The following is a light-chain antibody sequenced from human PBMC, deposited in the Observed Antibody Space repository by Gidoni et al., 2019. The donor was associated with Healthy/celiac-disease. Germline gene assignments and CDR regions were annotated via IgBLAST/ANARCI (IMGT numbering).Light chain of an antibody. Sequence: QSALTQPASASGSPGQSITISCPGTSSDVGGYNYVSWYQQHPGKAPKLMIYDVSNRPSGVSNRFSGSKSGNTASLTISGLQAEDEADYYCSSYTSSSTPVVFGGGTKLTVL. CDR3: SSYTSSSTPVV. CDR1: SSDVGGYNY. CDR2: DVS. J-gene: IGLJ2*01. V-gene: IGLV2-14*03.